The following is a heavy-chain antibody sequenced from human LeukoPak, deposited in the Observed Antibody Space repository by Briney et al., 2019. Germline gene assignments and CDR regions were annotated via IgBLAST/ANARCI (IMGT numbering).Heavy chain of an antibody. CDR2: ISHGGENT. CDR1: GFTFSDHY. Sequence: GGSLRLSCAASGFTFSDHYMSWIRQAPGKGLEWVAVISHGGENTYYADSVKGRFTISRDNSKNTLSLQMNSLTLEDTAVYYCARTYSLDHWGQGTLVTVSS. CDR3: ARTYSLDH. V-gene: IGHV3-30*03. D-gene: IGHD5-18*01. J-gene: IGHJ4*02.